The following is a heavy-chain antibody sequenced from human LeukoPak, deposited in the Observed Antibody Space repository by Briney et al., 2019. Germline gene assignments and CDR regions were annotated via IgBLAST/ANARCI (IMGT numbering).Heavy chain of an antibody. D-gene: IGHD3-22*01. V-gene: IGHV3-74*01. CDR3: ARISYDSSGYCDY. Sequence: GGSLRLSCVASGFTFSSYTMTWVRQAPGKGLVWVSRINSDGSGTTYADSVKGRFTISRDNAKNTLYLQMNSLRAEDTAMYYCARISYDSSGYCDYWGQGTLVTVSS. J-gene: IGHJ4*02. CDR2: INSDGSGT. CDR1: GFTFSSYT.